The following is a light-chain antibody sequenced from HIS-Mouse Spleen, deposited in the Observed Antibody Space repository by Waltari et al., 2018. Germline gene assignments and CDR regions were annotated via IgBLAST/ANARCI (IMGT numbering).Light chain of an antibody. CDR3: QAWDSSTAV. Sequence: SYELTQPPSVSVSPGQTASITCPGDKLGDKYACWYQQKPGQPPVLVIYQDSKRPSGIPERFSGSNSENTATLTISGTQAMDEADYDCQAWDSSTAVFGGGTKLTVL. J-gene: IGLJ2*01. V-gene: IGLV3-1*01. CDR2: QDS. CDR1: KLGDKY.